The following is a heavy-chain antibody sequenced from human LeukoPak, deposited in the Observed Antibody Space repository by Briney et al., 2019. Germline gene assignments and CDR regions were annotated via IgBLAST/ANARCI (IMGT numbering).Heavy chain of an antibody. CDR2: IKQDGSEK. V-gene: IGHV3-7*01. D-gene: IGHD6-19*01. CDR1: GFTFGSYW. Sequence: PGGSLRLSCAASGFTFGSYWMSWVRQAPGKGLEWVANIKQDGSEKYYVDSVKGRFTISRDNAKNSLYLQMNSLRAEDTAVYYCARQWLVREYFDYWGQGTLVTVSS. CDR3: ARQWLVREYFDY. J-gene: IGHJ4*02.